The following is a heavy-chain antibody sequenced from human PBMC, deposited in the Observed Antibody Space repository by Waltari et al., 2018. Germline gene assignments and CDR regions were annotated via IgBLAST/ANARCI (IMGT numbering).Heavy chain of an antibody. CDR2: IYYSGST. D-gene: IGHD3-10*01. J-gene: IGHJ3*02. Sequence: QLQLQESGPGLVKPSETLSLTCTVSGGSISSSSYYWGWIRQPPGKGLEWIGSIYYSGSTYYNPSLKSRVTISVDTSKNQFSLKLSSVTAADTAVYYCARPLRGRLWWGDDAFDIWGQGTMVTVSS. V-gene: IGHV4-39*07. CDR3: ARPLRGRLWWGDDAFDI. CDR1: GGSISSSSYY.